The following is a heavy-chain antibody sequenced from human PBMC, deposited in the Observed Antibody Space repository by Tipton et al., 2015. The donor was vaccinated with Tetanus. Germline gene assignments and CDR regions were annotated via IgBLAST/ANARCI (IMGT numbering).Heavy chain of an antibody. CDR3: ARVGFGYSGYHFYGY. J-gene: IGHJ4*02. Sequence: TLSLTCTVSGGSISPYYWTWIRQPPGKGLEWIGYIDYSGRTDYNPSLKNRVNISLDTSKKQFSLKLRSVTAADTAVYFCARVGFGYSGYHFYGYWGQGTLVTVSS. D-gene: IGHD5-12*01. CDR2: IDYSGRT. CDR1: GGSISPYY. V-gene: IGHV4-59*01.